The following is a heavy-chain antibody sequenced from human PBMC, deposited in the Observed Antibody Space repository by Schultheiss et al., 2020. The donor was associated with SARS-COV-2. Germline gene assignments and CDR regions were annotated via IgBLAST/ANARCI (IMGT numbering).Heavy chain of an antibody. CDR1: GGSISSGGYY. CDR3: ACTLWFGGNYFDY. V-gene: IGHV4-31*03. D-gene: IGHD3-10*01. Sequence: SETLSLTCTVSGGSISSGGYYWSWIRQHPGKGLEWIGYIYYSGSTYYNPSLKSRVTISVDTSKNQFSLKLSSVTAADTAVYYCACTLWFGGNYFDYWGQGTLVTVSS. CDR2: IYYSGST. J-gene: IGHJ4*02.